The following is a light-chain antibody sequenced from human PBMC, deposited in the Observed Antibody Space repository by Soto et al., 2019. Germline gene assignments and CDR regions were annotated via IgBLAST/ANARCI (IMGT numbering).Light chain of an antibody. CDR3: AAWDDSLNGPV. J-gene: IGLJ3*02. CDR1: TSNIGSNT. CDR2: SNN. Sequence: QSVLTQPPSASRTPGQRVTTPFSGSTSNIGSNTLSWYLQRSGTAPKLLICSNNRRPSGVPDRFVGSKSGTSASLAISGLQSEDEADYYCAAWDDSLNGPVFGGGTKGTVL. V-gene: IGLV1-44*01.